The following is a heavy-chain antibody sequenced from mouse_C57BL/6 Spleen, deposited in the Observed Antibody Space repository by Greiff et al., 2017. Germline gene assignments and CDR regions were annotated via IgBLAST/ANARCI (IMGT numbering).Heavy chain of an antibody. D-gene: IGHD5-1-1*01. CDR1: GYTFTSYW. CDR2: INPSNGGT. V-gene: IGHV1-53*01. J-gene: IGHJ4*01. CDR3: ARAGYLGAMDY. Sequence: VQLQQPGTELVKPGASVKLSCKASGYTFTSYWMHWVKQRPGQGLEWIGNINPSNGGTNYNEKFKSKATLTVDKSSSTAYMQLSSLTSEDSSVDYWARAGYLGAMDYWGQGTSVTVSS.